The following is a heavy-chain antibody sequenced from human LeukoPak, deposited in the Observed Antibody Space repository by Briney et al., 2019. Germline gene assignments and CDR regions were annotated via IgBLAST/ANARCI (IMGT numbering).Heavy chain of an antibody. V-gene: IGHV1-69*13. CDR2: IIPIFGTA. D-gene: IGHD3-10*01. CDR3: ARAIGFGELFPGY. Sequence: SVKVSCKASGGTFSSYAISWVRQASGQGLEWMGGIIPIFGTANYAQKFQGRVTITADESTSTAYMELSSLRSENTAVYYCARAIGFGELFPGYWGQGTLVTVSS. CDR1: GGTFSSYA. J-gene: IGHJ4*02.